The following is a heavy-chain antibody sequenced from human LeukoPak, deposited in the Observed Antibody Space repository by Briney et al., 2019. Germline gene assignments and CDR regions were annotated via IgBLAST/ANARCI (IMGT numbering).Heavy chain of an antibody. CDR2: ISAYNGNT. Sequence: GASVKVSCKASGYTFTSYGISWVRQAPRQGLEWMGWISAYNGNTNYAQKLQGRVTMTTDTSTSTAYMELRSLRSDDTAVYYCARGHAAYCGGDCPGGYWGQGTLVTVSS. CDR1: GYTFTSYG. J-gene: IGHJ4*02. V-gene: IGHV1-18*01. D-gene: IGHD2-21*02. CDR3: ARGHAAYCGGDCPGGY.